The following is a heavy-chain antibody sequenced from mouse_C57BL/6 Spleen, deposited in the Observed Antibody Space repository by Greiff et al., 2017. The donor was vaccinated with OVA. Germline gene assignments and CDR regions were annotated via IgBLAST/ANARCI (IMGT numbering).Heavy chain of an antibody. CDR2: INPNYGTT. CDR3: ARSAGSSYVGAMDY. Sequence: VQLKQSGPELVKPGASVKISCKASGYSFTDYNMNWVKQSNGKSLEWIGVINPNYGTTSYNQKFKGKATLTVDQSSSTADMQLNSLTSEDSAVYYCARSAGSSYVGAMDYWGQGTSVTVSS. D-gene: IGHD1-1*01. CDR1: GYSFTDYN. V-gene: IGHV1-39*01. J-gene: IGHJ4*01.